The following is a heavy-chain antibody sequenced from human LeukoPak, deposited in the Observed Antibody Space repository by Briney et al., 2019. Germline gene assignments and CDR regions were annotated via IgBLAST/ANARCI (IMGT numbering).Heavy chain of an antibody. CDR3: ASPSLGQYAFDI. J-gene: IGHJ3*02. CDR2: IKQDGSEN. Sequence: GGSLSLSCAASGFTFSTYWMTWVRQAPGKGLEWVANIKQDGSENYYVDSVKGRFTISRDNAKNSLYLQMNSLRAEDTAVYYCASPSLGQYAFDIWGQGTMVTVSS. V-gene: IGHV3-7*01. CDR1: GFTFSTYW. D-gene: IGHD3-16*01.